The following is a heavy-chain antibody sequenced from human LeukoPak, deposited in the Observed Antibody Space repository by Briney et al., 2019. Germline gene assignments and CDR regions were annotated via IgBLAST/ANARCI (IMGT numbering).Heavy chain of an antibody. Sequence: ASVKVSCQASGYTFTSYDINWVRQATGQGLEWMGWMNPNSANTGYAQKFQGRVTITRNTSISTTYMELSSLRFEDTAVYYCARANVDTAMVYYFDYWGQGTLVTVSS. D-gene: IGHD5-18*01. J-gene: IGHJ4*02. CDR1: GYTFTSYD. V-gene: IGHV1-8*03. CDR3: ARANVDTAMVYYFDY. CDR2: MNPNSANT.